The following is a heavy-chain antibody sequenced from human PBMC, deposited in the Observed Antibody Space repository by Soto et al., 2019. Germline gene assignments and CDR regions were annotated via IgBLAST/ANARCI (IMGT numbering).Heavy chain of an antibody. CDR2: INDSGST. Sequence: QVQLQQWGAGLLKPSETLSLTCAVYGGSFSGYYWSWIRQTPGKGLEWIGEINDSGSTNHNPSLKSRFTILGDTPKNQFSLKLSSVTAADTAVYYSARGLLVWFGELSRRGGYYYYMDVWGKGTTVTVSS. D-gene: IGHD3-10*01. CDR1: GGSFSGYY. CDR3: ARGLLVWFGELSRRGGYYYYMDV. V-gene: IGHV4-34*01. J-gene: IGHJ6*03.